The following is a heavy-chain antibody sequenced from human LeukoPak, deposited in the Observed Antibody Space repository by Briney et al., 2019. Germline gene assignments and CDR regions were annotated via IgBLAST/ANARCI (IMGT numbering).Heavy chain of an antibody. D-gene: IGHD5-18*01. V-gene: IGHV3-7*01. CDR3: AKDLIADVYTSGRIFDY. J-gene: IGHJ4*02. CDR1: GFTFTNDW. CDR2: INQDGSER. Sequence: PGGSLRLSCAASGFTFTNDWMSWVRQAPGKGLEWVANINQDGSERFYLDAVKGRFTISRDNAKNSLYLQMNSLRAEDTAVYYCAKDLIADVYTSGRIFDYWGQGTLVTVSS.